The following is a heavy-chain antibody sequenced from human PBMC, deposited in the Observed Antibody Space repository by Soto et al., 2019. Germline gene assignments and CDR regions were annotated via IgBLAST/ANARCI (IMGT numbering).Heavy chain of an antibody. V-gene: IGHV3-48*02. D-gene: IGHD6-19*01. CDR3: ARGGQISSGWDWYFDL. CDR1: GFTFSSYS. CDR2: ISSSSSTI. Sequence: EVQLVESGGGLVQPGGSLRLSCEASGFTFSSYSMNWVRQAPGKGLEWVSYISSSSSTIYYADSVKGRFTISRDNAKNSLYLQMNSLRDEDTAVYYCARGGQISSGWDWYFDLWGRGTLVTVSS. J-gene: IGHJ2*01.